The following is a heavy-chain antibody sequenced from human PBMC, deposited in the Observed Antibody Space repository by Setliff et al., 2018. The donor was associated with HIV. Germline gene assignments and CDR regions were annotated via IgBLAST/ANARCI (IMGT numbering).Heavy chain of an antibody. CDR3: ASLPPLYDSSGYYFDY. CDR1: GGSISSYY. J-gene: IGHJ4*02. D-gene: IGHD3-22*01. Sequence: PSETLSLTCTVSGGSISSYYWSWIRQPAGKGLEWIGRIYTSGSTNYNPSLKSRVTMSVDTSKNQFSLKLSSVTAADTAVYYCASLPPLYDSSGYYFDYWGQGTLVTVSS. V-gene: IGHV4-4*07. CDR2: IYTSGST.